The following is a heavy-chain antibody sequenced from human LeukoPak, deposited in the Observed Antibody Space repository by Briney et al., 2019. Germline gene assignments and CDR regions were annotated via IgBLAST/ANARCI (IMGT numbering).Heavy chain of an antibody. J-gene: IGHJ4*02. Sequence: GGSLRLSRAASGFTFRRSWMSWVRQAPGKGLDGVANINPDGSETNYMDSVKGRFTIARDNAMNSLYLQMNSLSAEDTSLYYCVRGGCSGYHFDSWGQGALVTVSS. CDR3: VRGGCSGYHFDS. CDR2: INPDGSET. V-gene: IGHV3-7*01. D-gene: IGHD5-12*01. CDR1: GFTFRRSW.